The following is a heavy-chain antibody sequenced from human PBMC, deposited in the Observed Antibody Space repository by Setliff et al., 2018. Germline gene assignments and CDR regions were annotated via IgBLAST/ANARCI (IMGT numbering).Heavy chain of an antibody. CDR2: LHTSGST. J-gene: IGHJ5*02. V-gene: IGHV4-61*02. Sequence: NPSETLSLTCAVPGASINSGTYYWSWIRQPAGKGLEWLGRLHTSGSTTYNPALNSRVTISVDTSTNQFSLRLTSLTAADTAVYFCARDNTILGATDHWGQG. D-gene: IGHD1-26*01. CDR3: ARDNTILGATDH. CDR1: GASINSGTYY.